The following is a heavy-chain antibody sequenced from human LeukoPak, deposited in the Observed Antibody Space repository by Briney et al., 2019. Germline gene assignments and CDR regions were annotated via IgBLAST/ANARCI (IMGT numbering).Heavy chain of an antibody. D-gene: IGHD1-26*01. J-gene: IGHJ4*02. CDR3: AKDPMGATTVY. CDR2: ISGSGGST. Sequence: GGSLGLSCAASGFTFSSYAMSWVRQAPGKGLEWVSAISGSGGSTYYADSVKGRFTISRDNSKNTLYLQMNSLRAEDTAVYYCAKDPMGATTVYWGQGTLVTVSS. V-gene: IGHV3-23*01. CDR1: GFTFSSYA.